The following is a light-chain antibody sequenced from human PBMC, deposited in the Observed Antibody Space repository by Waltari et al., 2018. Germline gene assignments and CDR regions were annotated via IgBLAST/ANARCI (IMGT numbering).Light chain of an antibody. CDR3: QQYNNWPVT. Sequence: PGERATLSCRASQSVSSKLAWYQQKPGQAPRLLIYGTSTRATGIPARFSGSGSGTEFTLTISSLQSEDFAVYYCQQYNNWPVTFGQGTKVEIK. CDR2: GTS. CDR1: QSVSSK. V-gene: IGKV3-15*01. J-gene: IGKJ1*01.